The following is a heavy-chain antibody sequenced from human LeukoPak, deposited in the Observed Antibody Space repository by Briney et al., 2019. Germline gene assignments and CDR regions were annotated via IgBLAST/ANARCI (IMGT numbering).Heavy chain of an antibody. CDR2: INSDGSST. CDR3: VSIGRVDFDY. V-gene: IGHV3-74*01. J-gene: IGHJ4*02. CDR1: RFTFSSYW. Sequence: GGSLRLSCAASRFTFSSYWMHWVRQAPGKGLVWVSRINSDGSSTSYADSVKGRFTISRDNAKNTLYLQMNSLRAEDTAVYYCVSIGRVDFDYWGQGTLVIFSS.